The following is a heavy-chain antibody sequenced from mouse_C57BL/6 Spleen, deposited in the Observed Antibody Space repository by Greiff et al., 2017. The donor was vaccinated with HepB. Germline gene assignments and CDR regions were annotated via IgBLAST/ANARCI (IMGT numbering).Heavy chain of an antibody. CDR2: IYPGSGST. D-gene: IGHD1-1*01. Sequence: QVQLQQPGAELVKPGASVKMSCKASGYTFTSYWITWVKQRPGQGLEWIGDIYPGSGSTNYNAKFKSKATLTVDTSSSTAYMQLSSLTSEDSAVYYCAKEGYYYGSSPYWYFDVWGTGTTVTVSS. J-gene: IGHJ1*03. CDR1: GYTFTSYW. CDR3: AKEGYYYGSSPYWYFDV. V-gene: IGHV1-55*01.